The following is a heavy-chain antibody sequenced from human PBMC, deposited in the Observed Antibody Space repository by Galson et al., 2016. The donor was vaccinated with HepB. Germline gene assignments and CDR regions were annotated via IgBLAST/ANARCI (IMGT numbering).Heavy chain of an antibody. V-gene: IGHV4-61*01. CDR2: IYYTGDT. J-gene: IGHJ2*01. CDR3: ARDQGGYFDI. Sequence: ETLSLTCTVSGGSVNNKNYYWSWIRQPPAKGLEWIGYIYYTGDTNYNPSVKSGVTISLDASKNQFSLRLTSVTAADTAVYYCARDQGGYFDIWGRGALVIVSS. CDR1: GGSVNNKNYY.